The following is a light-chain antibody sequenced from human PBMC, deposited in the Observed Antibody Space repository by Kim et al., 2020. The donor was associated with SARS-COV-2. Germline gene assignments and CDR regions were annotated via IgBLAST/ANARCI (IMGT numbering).Light chain of an antibody. V-gene: IGLV2-8*01. Sequence: GQTVTITCTGTSRDVGGYDYVSWYQHHPGKAPKLMIYGVTKRPSGVPDRFSGSKSGTTASLTVSGLQAEDEADYYCSSYAVGDNWVFGGGTQLTVL. CDR1: SRDVGGYDY. J-gene: IGLJ3*02. CDR2: GVT. CDR3: SSYAVGDNWV.